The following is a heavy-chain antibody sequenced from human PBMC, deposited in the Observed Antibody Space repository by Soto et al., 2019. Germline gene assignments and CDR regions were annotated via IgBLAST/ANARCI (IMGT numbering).Heavy chain of an antibody. CDR3: ASGQQGVLRYYYGLDV. CDR1: GFTVSTNY. D-gene: IGHD6-13*01. J-gene: IGHJ6*02. V-gene: IGHV3-53*02. Sequence: EVQLVETGGGLIQPGGSLRLSCAVSGFTVSTNYMSWVRQAPGKGLEWVSVIYYDGGSTYYADSVKGRFSISRDSSMNTMYLQMKSLGAEDTAVYYCASGQQGVLRYYYGLDVWGQGTTVTVSS. CDR2: IYYDGGST.